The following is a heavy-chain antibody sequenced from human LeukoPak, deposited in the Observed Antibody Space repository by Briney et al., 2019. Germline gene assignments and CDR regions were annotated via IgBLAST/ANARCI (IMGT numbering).Heavy chain of an antibody. Sequence: PGRSLRLSCAASGFTFSSYGMHWVRQAPGTGLERGAVVWYDGSNKYYADSVKGRFTISRDNSKNTLYLQMNSLRAEDTAVYYCAKDIVVPRPYYGMDVWGKGTTVTVSS. CDR3: AKDIVVPRPYYGMDV. J-gene: IGHJ6*04. CDR2: VWYDGSNK. CDR1: GFTFSSYG. D-gene: IGHD2-2*01. V-gene: IGHV3-33*06.